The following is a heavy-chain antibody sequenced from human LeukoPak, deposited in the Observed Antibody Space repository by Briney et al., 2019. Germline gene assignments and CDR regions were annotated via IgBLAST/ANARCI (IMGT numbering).Heavy chain of an antibody. CDR3: AKTRPLDSSSWPHGDY. V-gene: IGHV3-23*01. CDR2: ISGSGGST. Sequence: PGGSLRLSCAASGFTFSSYAVSWVRQAPGKGLEWVSAISGSGGSTYYADSVKGRFTISRDNSKNTLYLQMNSLRAEDTAVYYCAKTRPLDSSSWPHGDYWGQGTLVTVSS. D-gene: IGHD6-13*01. J-gene: IGHJ4*02. CDR1: GFTFSSYA.